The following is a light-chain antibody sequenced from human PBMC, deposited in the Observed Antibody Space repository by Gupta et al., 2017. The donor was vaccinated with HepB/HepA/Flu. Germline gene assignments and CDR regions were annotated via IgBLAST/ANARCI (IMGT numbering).Light chain of an antibody. V-gene: IGKV1-5*03. Sequence: DILMTQSLSTLSASVGDRVTITCLANQSISSWLAWYQQKPGKAPKLLIYKASSLESGVPSRFSGSGSGTEFTLTISSLQPDDFATYYCLQYSSYPITFGQGTLVEIK. CDR2: KAS. CDR1: QSISSW. CDR3: LQYSSYPIT. J-gene: IGKJ5*01.